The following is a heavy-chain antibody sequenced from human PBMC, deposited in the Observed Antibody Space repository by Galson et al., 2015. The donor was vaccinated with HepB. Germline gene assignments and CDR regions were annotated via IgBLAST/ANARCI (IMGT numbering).Heavy chain of an antibody. V-gene: IGHV3-9*01. Sequence: SLRLSCAFSGFPCDDFGMHWVRQSPGKGLEWVSGLYCKTGGTGYADSVRGRFTVSRDNAQKYLFLQMNSLRVEDTALYYCLRETSPGGADVWGQGTAVTVSS. CDR1: GFPCDDFG. J-gene: IGHJ6*02. D-gene: IGHD4-17*01. CDR3: LRETSPGGADV. CDR2: LYCKTGGT.